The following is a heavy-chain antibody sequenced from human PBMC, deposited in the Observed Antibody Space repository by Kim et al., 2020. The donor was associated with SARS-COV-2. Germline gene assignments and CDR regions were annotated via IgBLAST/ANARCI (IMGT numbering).Heavy chain of an antibody. CDR1: GYSFTSYW. V-gene: IGHV5-51*01. J-gene: IGHJ4*02. CDR3: ARLLPFSGYSSGWSGGGDY. Sequence: GESLKISCKGSGYSFTSYWIGWVRQMPGKGLEWMGIIYPGDSDTRYSPSFQGQVTISADKSISTAYLQWSSLKASDTAMYYCARLLPFSGYSSGWSGGGDYWGQGTLVTVSS. CDR2: IYPGDSDT. D-gene: IGHD6-19*01.